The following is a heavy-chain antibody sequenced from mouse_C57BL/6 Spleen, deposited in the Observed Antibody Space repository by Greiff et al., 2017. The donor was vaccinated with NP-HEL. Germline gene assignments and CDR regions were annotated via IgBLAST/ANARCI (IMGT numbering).Heavy chain of an antibody. V-gene: IGHV3-6*01. D-gene: IGHD2-4*01. CDR1: GYSITSGYY. J-gene: IGHJ1*03. CDR3: ARERDYDYDGYFDV. CDR2: ISYDGSN. Sequence: VQLKESGPGLVKPSQSLSLTCSVTGYSITSGYYWNWIRQFPGNKLEWMGYISYDGSNNYNPSLKNRISITRDTSKNQFFLKLNSVTTEDTATYYCARERDYDYDGYFDVWGTGTTVTVSS.